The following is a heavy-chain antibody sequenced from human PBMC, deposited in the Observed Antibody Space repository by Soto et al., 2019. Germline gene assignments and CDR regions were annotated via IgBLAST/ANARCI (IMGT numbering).Heavy chain of an antibody. CDR3: AKDIVVVPAARDGIYYYYGMDV. CDR2: ISYDGSNK. Sequence: GGSLRLSCAASGFTFSSYGMHWVRQAPGKGLEWVAVISYDGSNKYYADSVKGRFTISRDNSKNTLYLQMNSLRAEDTAVYYCAKDIVVVPAARDGIYYYYGMDVWGQGTTVTVS. D-gene: IGHD2-2*01. V-gene: IGHV3-30*18. J-gene: IGHJ6*02. CDR1: GFTFSSYG.